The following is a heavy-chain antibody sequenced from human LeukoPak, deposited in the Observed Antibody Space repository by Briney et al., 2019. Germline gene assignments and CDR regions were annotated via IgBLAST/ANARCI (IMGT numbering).Heavy chain of an antibody. CDR2: ISYDGSNK. D-gene: IGHD4-23*01. Sequence: GGSLRLSCAASGFTFSSYGMHWVRQAPGRGLEWVAVISYDGSNKYYADSVKGRFTISRDNSKNTLYLQMNSLRAEDTAVYYCAKDLRTVGYFDYWGQGTLVTVSS. J-gene: IGHJ4*02. CDR1: GFTFSSYG. V-gene: IGHV3-30*18. CDR3: AKDLRTVGYFDY.